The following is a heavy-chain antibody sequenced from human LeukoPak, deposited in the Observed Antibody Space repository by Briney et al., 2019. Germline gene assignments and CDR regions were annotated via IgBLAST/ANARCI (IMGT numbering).Heavy chain of an antibody. V-gene: IGHV4-38-2*01. CDR1: GYPISNGYY. J-gene: IGHJ4*02. CDR3: ARHRLFDTTGYYYDFDY. CDR2: IYYSGNT. Sequence: PSETLSLTCAVSGYPISNGYYWGWIRQHPGKGLEWIGSIYYSGNTYDNPSLKSRVTISLDTSKNQFSLRLSSVTASDTAVYYCARHRLFDTTGYYYDFDYWGQGTLVTVSS. D-gene: IGHD3-22*01.